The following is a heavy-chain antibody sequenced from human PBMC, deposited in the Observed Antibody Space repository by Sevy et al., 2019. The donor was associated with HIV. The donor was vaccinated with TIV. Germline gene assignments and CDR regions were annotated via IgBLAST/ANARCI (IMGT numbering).Heavy chain of an antibody. CDR3: AKGMYYYDSSGQDGMDV. J-gene: IGHJ6*02. V-gene: IGHV3-30*18. Sequence: GGSLRLSCAASGFTFSSYGMHWVRQAPGKGLEWVAVISYDGSNKYYADSVKGRFTISRDNSKNTLYLLMNSLRAEDTAVYYCAKGMYYYDSSGQDGMDVWGQGTTVTVSS. CDR2: ISYDGSNK. CDR1: GFTFSSYG. D-gene: IGHD3-22*01.